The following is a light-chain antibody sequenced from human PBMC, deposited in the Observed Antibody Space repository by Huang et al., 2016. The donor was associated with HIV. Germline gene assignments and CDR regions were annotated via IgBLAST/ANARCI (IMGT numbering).Light chain of an antibody. J-gene: IGKJ1*01. CDR3: QQYHSYLSWT. CDR1: QTIDNK. V-gene: IGKV3-15*01. Sequence: DIVMTQSPATLSGSPGERVTLSCRASQTIDNKLAWYQYKPGQAPRLLVYTASTRVTSIPARFRASGSGTDFTLIINSLQSEDFAVYYCQQYHSYLSWTFGQGTKVEIK. CDR2: TAS.